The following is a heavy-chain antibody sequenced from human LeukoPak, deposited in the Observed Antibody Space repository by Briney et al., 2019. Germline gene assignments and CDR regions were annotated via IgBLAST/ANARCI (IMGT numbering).Heavy chain of an antibody. V-gene: IGHV1-2*02. J-gene: IGHJ4*02. Sequence: ASVKVSCKASGYTFTGYYMHWVRQAPGQGLEWMGWINPNSGGTNYAQKFQGRVTMTRDTSISTVYMELNSLRLDDTAVYYCARTHDFWATRKGDYFDPWGQGTLVTVSS. CDR1: GYTFTGYY. D-gene: IGHD3-3*01. CDR2: INPNSGGT. CDR3: ARTHDFWATRKGDYFDP.